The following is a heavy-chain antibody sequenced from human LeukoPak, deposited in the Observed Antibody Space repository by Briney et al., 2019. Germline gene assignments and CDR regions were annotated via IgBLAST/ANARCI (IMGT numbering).Heavy chain of an antibody. D-gene: IGHD3-10*01. CDR1: GYSFTSYW. Sequence: GESLKISCKGSGYSFTSYWISWVRQMPGKGLEWMGRIDPRDSYTNYSPSFQGHVTISADKSITTAYLQWSSLTASDTAMYYCARQNGSGTYYKEAFEYWGQGTLVTVSS. CDR2: IDPRDSYT. V-gene: IGHV5-10-1*01. J-gene: IGHJ4*02. CDR3: ARQNGSGTYYKEAFEY.